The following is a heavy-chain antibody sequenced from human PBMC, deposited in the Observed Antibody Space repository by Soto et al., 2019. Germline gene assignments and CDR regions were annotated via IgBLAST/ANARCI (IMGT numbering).Heavy chain of an antibody. CDR1: GGSVSSSSYS. J-gene: IGHJ4*02. CDR3: ARDKITGLFDY. D-gene: IGHD2-8*02. V-gene: IGHV4-39*07. Sequence: SETLSLTCTVSGGSVSSSSYSWGWIRQSPRKGLEWIGEINHSGSTNYNPSLKSRVTISVDTSKNQFSLKLTSVTAADTAVYYCARDKITGLFDYWGQGTLVTVSS. CDR2: INHSGST.